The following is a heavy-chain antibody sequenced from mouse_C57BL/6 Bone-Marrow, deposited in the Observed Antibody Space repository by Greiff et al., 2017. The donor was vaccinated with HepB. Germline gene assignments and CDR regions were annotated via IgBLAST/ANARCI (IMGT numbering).Heavy chain of an antibody. J-gene: IGHJ2*01. D-gene: IGHD1-1*01. CDR3: ARSPPYYYGSSLDY. CDR2: IYPRSGNT. Sequence: QVHVKQSGAELARPGASVKLSCKASGYTFTSYGISWVKQRTGQGLEWIGEIYPRSGNTYYNEKFKGKATLTADKSSSTAYMELRSLTSEDSAVYFCARSPPYYYGSSLDYWGQGTTLTVSS. CDR1: GYTFTSYG. V-gene: IGHV1-81*01.